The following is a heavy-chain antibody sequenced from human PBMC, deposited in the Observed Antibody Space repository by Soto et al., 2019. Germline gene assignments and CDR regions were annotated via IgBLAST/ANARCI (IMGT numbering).Heavy chain of an antibody. CDR2: IYSGGTT. V-gene: IGHV3-66*01. Sequence: EVQLVESGGGLVQPGGSLRLSCAASGFTASSNYMSWVRQAPGKGLEWVSVIYSGGTTYYADSVKGRFTISRDNSKNTLYLQMNSLRAEDTAVYYCARNGDSSDYRGWFAPWGQGTLVTVSS. J-gene: IGHJ5*02. D-gene: IGHD3-22*01. CDR1: GFTASSNY. CDR3: ARNGDSSDYRGWFAP.